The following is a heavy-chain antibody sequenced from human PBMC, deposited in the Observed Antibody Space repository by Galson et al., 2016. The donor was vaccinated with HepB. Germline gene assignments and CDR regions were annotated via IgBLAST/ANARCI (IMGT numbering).Heavy chain of an antibody. CDR2: ISYDGSSK. CDR1: GFTFSSYG. Sequence: SLRLSYAASGFTFSSYGMHWVRQAPGKGLEWVAVISYDGSSKYYADSVKGRFTISRDNSKNTLYLQMNSLRAEDTAVYYCAKVGRSTIFGELRGYYFDYWGQGTLVTVSS. D-gene: IGHD3-3*01. V-gene: IGHV3-30*18. J-gene: IGHJ4*02. CDR3: AKVGRSTIFGELRGYYFDY.